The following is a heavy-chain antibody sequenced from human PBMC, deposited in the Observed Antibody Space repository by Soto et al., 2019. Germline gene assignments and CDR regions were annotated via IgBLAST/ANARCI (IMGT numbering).Heavy chain of an antibody. CDR2: IIPIFGTA. V-gene: IGHV1-69*13. J-gene: IGHJ5*02. D-gene: IGHD3-22*01. CDR1: GGTFSSYA. Sequence: GASVKVSCKASGGTFSSYAIGWVRQAPGQGLEWMGGIIPIFGTANYAQKFQGRVTITADESTSTAYMELSSLRSEDTAVYYCARDRNYYYYDSSGYYLKFDPWGQGTLVTVSS. CDR3: ARDRNYYYYDSSGYYLKFDP.